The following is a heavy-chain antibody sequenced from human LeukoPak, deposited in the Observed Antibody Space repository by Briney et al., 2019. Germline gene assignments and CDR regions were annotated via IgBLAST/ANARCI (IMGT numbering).Heavy chain of an antibody. D-gene: IGHD4-17*01. CDR2: IYSGGST. J-gene: IGHJ4*02. V-gene: IGHV3-66*01. CDR1: GFTVSSNY. Sequence: GGSLRLSCAASGFTVSSNYMSWVRQAPGKGLEWVSVIYSGGSTYYADSVKGRFTISRDNSKNTLYLQMNSLRAEDTAVYYCARETRVLNDYGDYEPAAFDYWGQGTLVTVSS. CDR3: ARETRVLNDYGDYEPAAFDY.